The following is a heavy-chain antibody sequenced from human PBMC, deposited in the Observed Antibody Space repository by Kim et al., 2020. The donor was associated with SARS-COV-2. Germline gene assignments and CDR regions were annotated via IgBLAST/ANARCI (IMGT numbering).Heavy chain of an antibody. CDR1: GYTFTSYA. V-gene: IGHV1-3*01. D-gene: IGHD3-10*01. J-gene: IGHJ4*02. CDR3: ARSSMVRGVTLGY. CDR2: INAGNGNT. Sequence: ASVKVSCKASGYTFTSYAMHWVRQAPGQRLEWMGWINAGNGNTKYSQKFQGRVTITRDTSASTAYMELSSLRSEDTAVYYCARSSMVRGVTLGYWGQGTLVTVSS.